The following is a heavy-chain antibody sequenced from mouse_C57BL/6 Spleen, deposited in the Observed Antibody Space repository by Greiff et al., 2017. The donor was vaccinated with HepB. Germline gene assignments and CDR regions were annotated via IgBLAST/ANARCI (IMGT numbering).Heavy chain of an antibody. V-gene: IGHV5-17*01. D-gene: IGHD1-1*01. CDR2: ISSGSSTI. J-gene: IGHJ1*03. Sequence: EVKLQESGGGLVKPGGSLKLSCAASGFTFSDYGMHWVRQAPEKGLEWVAYISSGSSTIYYADTVKGRFTISRDNAKNTLFLQMTSLRSEDTAMYYCAKNPYGSSYNWYFDVWGTGTTVTVSS. CDR3: AKNPYGSSYNWYFDV. CDR1: GFTFSDYG.